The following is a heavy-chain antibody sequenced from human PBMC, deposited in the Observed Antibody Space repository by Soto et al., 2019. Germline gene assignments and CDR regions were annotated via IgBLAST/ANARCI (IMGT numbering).Heavy chain of an antibody. J-gene: IGHJ4*02. Sequence: QVQLQESGPGLVKPSQTLSLTCTVSGGSISSGGYYWSWIRQHPGKGLEWIGYIYYSGNTYYTPSLKRRVTISVDTYKNQFSLKLSSVTAADTAVYSCASIVSSAHGEFSDWGQGTLVTVSS. CDR3: ASIVSSAHGEFSD. CDR2: IYYSGNT. CDR1: GGSISSGGYY. D-gene: IGHD3-10*01. V-gene: IGHV4-31*03.